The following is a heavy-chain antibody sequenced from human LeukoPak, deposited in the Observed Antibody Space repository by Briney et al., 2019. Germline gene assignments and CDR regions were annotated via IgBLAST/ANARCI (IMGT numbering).Heavy chain of an antibody. D-gene: IGHD3-10*01. CDR3: ARRGWFGELFPANY. J-gene: IGHJ4*02. CDR1: GFTFSDFW. CDR2: IKQDGSEK. V-gene: IGHV3-7*01. Sequence: GGSLRLSCAACGFTFSDFWMTWARQAPGKGLEWVATIKQDGSEKYYVDSVRGRFTISRDNAKNSLYLQMNSLRAEDTAVYYCARRGWFGELFPANYWGQGTLVTVSS.